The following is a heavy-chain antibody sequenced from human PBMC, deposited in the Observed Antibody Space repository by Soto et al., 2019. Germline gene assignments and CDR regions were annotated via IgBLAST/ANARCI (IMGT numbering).Heavy chain of an antibody. CDR3: ATSGGGWYLY. J-gene: IGHJ4*02. D-gene: IGHD6-19*01. CDR2: LNPNSGDT. CDR1: GYTFSSYD. Sequence: QVQLVQSGAEVKKPGASVKVSCKASGYTFSSYDINWVRQATGQGLEWMGWLNPNSGDTGYAQKFQGRVTLTRNTSINPAYRELSSLTSYDTAVYYCATSGGGWYLYWGQGTLVTGSS. V-gene: IGHV1-8*01.